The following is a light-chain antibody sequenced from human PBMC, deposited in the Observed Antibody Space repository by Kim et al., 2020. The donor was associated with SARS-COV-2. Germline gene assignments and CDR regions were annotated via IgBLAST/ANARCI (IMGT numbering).Light chain of an antibody. V-gene: IGKV3-15*01. CDR3: QQYNDWPWT. CDR1: QSIRGN. CDR2: EAT. Sequence: EVVMTQSPATLSVSPGERVTLSCRASQSIRGNLAWYQQKPGQSPRLLIYEATTGATGVPPRFSGGVSETDFTLIINSLQSGDSAIYYCQQYNDWPWTFGQGTKVDIK. J-gene: IGKJ1*01.